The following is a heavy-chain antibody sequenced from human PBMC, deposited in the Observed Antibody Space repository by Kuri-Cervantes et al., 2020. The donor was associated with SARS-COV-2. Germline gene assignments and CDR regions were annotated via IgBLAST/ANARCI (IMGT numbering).Heavy chain of an antibody. J-gene: IGHJ4*02. D-gene: IGHD3-3*01. V-gene: IGHV1-69*13. CDR3: ARTSYYDFWSGYSSLDY. Sequence: SVKVSCKASGGTFSSYAISWVRQAPGQGLEWMGGIIPIFGTANYAQKFQGRVTITADESTSTVYMELSSLRSEDTAVYYCARTSYYDFWSGYSSLDYWGQGTLVTVSS. CDR1: GGTFSSYA. CDR2: IIPIFGTA.